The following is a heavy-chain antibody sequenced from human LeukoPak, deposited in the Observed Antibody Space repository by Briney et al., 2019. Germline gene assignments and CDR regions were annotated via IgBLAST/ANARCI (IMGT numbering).Heavy chain of an antibody. V-gene: IGHV4-61*08. D-gene: IGHD1/OR15-1a*01. CDR2: IFYNGTT. CDR3: AREITGTGGAFDI. Sequence: SQTLSLTCTVSGGSIISADPYWRWIRQPPGKGLEWIGYIFYNGTTNYNPTLKSRVTMSVDTSKNQFSLRLTCVTAADTALYYCAREITGTGGAFDIWGQGTMVTVSS. CDR1: GGSIISADPY. J-gene: IGHJ3*02.